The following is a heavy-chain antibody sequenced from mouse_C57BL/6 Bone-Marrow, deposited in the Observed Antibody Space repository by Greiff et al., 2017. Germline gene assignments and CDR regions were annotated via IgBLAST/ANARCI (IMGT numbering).Heavy chain of an antibody. V-gene: IGHV1-81*01. D-gene: IGHD4-1*02. CDR3: ARSSTGRAYYFDY. J-gene: IGHJ2*01. Sequence: VKLQESGAELARPGASVKLSCKASGYTFTSYGISWVKQRTGQGLEWIGEIYPRSGNTYYNEKFKGKATLTADKSSSTAYMELRSLTSEDSAVYFCARSSTGRAYYFDYWGQGTTLTVSS. CDR1: GYTFTSYG. CDR2: IYPRSGNT.